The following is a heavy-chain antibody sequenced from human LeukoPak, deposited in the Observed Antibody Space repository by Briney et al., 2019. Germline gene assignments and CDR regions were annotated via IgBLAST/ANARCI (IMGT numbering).Heavy chain of an antibody. D-gene: IGHD5-24*01. Sequence: GGSLRLSCAASGFTLPDYSMSWICQAPGKGLEWISNINRNSYTNYADSVKGRVTISRVNAKNSLSLQMNSLRVEDTAVYYCARVGGYNHHWYFDLWGRGTLVTVSS. J-gene: IGHJ2*01. CDR3: ARVGGYNHHWYFDL. V-gene: IGHV3-11*05. CDR1: GFTLPDYS. CDR2: INRNSYT.